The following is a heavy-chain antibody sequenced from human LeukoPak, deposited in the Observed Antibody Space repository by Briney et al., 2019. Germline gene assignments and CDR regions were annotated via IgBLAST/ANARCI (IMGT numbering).Heavy chain of an antibody. D-gene: IGHD3-10*01. Sequence: PGGSLRLSCAASGFTFGNHGMDWVRQAPGKGLEWVTFIQYDGSKKYYADSVKGRFTISRDNSKNTLYLEMNSLRAEDTAVYYCAKDIGSYYDYWGQGILVTVSS. CDR3: AKDIGSYYDY. CDR1: GFTFGNHG. V-gene: IGHV3-30*02. J-gene: IGHJ4*02. CDR2: IQYDGSKK.